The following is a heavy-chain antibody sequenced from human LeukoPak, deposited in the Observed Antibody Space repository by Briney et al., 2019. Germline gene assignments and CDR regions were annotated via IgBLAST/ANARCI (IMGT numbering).Heavy chain of an antibody. CDR2: ISWNSGSI. CDR3: SNLGTF. D-gene: IGHD3-16*01. V-gene: IGHV3-9*03. CDR1: GFTFEDYE. Sequence: GRSLRLSCAASGFTFEDYEMYWVRQAPGKGLEWVSGISWNSGSIGYADSVKGRFTISRDNAKSSLYLQMNSLKTEDMALYYCSNLGTFWGQGTLVTVSS. J-gene: IGHJ4*02.